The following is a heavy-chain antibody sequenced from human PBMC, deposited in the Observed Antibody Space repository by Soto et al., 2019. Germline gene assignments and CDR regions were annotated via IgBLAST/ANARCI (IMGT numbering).Heavy chain of an antibody. Sequence: QAQLVESGGGVVQPGTSLRLSCAASGFTISTHGMHWVRQVPGKGLEWLATIWYDGSNKFYAESVKGRFNISKDNSKNTLYLQMSTLRPEDTAVYYCAAPTNGHFHFPYGGQGTQDSVSS. V-gene: IGHV3-33*03. CDR3: AAPTNGHFHFPY. J-gene: IGHJ4*02. D-gene: IGHD4-17*01. CDR2: IWYDGSNK. CDR1: GFTISTHG.